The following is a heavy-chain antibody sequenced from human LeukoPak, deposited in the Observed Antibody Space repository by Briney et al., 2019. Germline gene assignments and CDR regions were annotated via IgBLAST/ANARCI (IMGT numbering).Heavy chain of an antibody. CDR3: AREGRYRYGYNEYHSYMDI. CDR1: GGSISSYY. CDR2: IYYSGST. D-gene: IGHD5-18*01. Sequence: SETLSLTCTVSGGSISSYYWGWIRQPPGKGLEWIGSIYYSGSTIYNPSLQSRVTISVDTSKNQFSLKLSSVTAAETAVYHCAREGRYRYGYNEYHSYMDIWGKGTTVTVSS. J-gene: IGHJ6*03. V-gene: IGHV4-59*01.